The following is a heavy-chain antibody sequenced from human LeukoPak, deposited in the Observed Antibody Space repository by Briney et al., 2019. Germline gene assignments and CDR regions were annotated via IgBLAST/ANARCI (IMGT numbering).Heavy chain of an antibody. V-gene: IGHV3-11*01. J-gene: IGHJ4*02. CDR3: ARAAEWELLTSDY. CDR1: GFTFSDYY. Sequence: GGSLRLSCAASGFTFSDYYMSWIRQAPGKGLEWVSYISSSGSTIYYADSVKGRFTISRDNAKNSLYLQMNSLRAEDTAVYYCARAAEWELLTSDYWGQGTLVTVSS. D-gene: IGHD1-26*01. CDR2: ISSSGSTI.